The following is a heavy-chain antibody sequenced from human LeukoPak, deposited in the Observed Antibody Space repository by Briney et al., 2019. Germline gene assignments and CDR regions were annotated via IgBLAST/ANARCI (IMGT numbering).Heavy chain of an antibody. CDR1: GFTFSSYS. Sequence: GGSLRLSCAASGFTFSSYSMNWVRQAPGKGLEWVSSISSSSSYIYYADSVKGRFTISRYNAKNSLYLQMNSLRAEDTAVYYCARDLTGLWFDGHYLDYWGQGTLVTVSS. CDR3: ARDLTGLWFDGHYLDY. J-gene: IGHJ4*02. D-gene: IGHD5-18*01. V-gene: IGHV3-21*01. CDR2: ISSSSSYI.